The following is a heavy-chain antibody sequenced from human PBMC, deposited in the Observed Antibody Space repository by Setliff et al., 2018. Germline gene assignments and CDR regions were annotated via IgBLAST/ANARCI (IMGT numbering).Heavy chain of an antibody. J-gene: IGHJ6*03. V-gene: IGHV4-61*05. CDR1: DDSITSRNYS. CDR3: ARTHSIIKIFGVVSLLYHMDV. CDR2: IFYIGRS. D-gene: IGHD3-3*01. Sequence: SETLSLTCTVSDDSITSRNYSLAWVRQPPGKALEWIGNIFYIGRSHSNPSLKSRLTMSVDKTKNQFSLNLTSVTAADTAVYYCARTHSIIKIFGVVSLLYHMDVWGTGTTVTVSS.